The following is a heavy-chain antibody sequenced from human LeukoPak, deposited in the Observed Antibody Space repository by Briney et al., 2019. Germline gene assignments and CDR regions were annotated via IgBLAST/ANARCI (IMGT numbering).Heavy chain of an antibody. V-gene: IGHV3-7*01. CDR2: IKKDGSGK. J-gene: IGHJ5*02. CDR1: GFTFSSYA. Sequence: AGSLRLSCAASGFTFSSYAMSWVRQAPGKGLEWVANIKKDGSGKNYVDSVKGRFTISRDNAKNSLYLQMDSLRAEDTAVYYCARFISLGAWGQGTLVTVSS. CDR3: ARFISLGA. D-gene: IGHD3-16*01.